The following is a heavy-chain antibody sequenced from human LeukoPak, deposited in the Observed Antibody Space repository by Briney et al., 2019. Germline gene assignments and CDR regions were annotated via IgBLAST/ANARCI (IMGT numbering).Heavy chain of an antibody. J-gene: IGHJ4*02. CDR2: MYSGGST. V-gene: IGHV3-53*01. D-gene: IGHD3-9*01. Sequence: GGSLRLSYATSGFTFSSHWMTWVRQAPGKGLEWVSVMYSGGSTYYADSVRGRFTISRDNSKNTLYLQMNSLRAEDTAVYYCARDPGILTGYDYWGQGTLVTVSS. CDR1: GFTFSSHW. CDR3: ARDPGILTGYDY.